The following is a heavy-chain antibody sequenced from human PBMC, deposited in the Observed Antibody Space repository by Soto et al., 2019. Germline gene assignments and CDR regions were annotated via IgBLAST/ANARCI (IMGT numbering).Heavy chain of an antibody. V-gene: IGHV3-30-3*01. CDR3: ARDRGMVRGEFRYYYGMDV. D-gene: IGHD3-10*01. CDR2: ISHDGSET. Sequence: QVHLVESGGGVVQPGRSLRLSCAASGFTFISYGMHWVRQTPGKGLEWVAGISHDGSETYYADFVKGRFTISRDDSKNTVNLQMFSLRAEDTAVYFCARDRGMVRGEFRYYYGMDVWGQGTTVTVSS. CDR1: GFTFISYG. J-gene: IGHJ6*02.